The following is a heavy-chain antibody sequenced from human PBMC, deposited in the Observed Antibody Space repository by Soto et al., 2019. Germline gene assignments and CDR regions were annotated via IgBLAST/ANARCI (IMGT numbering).Heavy chain of an antibody. Sequence: QVQLVESGGGVVQPGRSLRLSCAASGFTFSAYGMHWVHQAPGKGLEWVAVTSYDGSNKYYADSVKGRFTISRDNSKNTLDLQMNSLRGEDTAVYYCAKVTFSGDYYYKYGMDVWGQGTTVTVSS. V-gene: IGHV3-30*18. D-gene: IGHD1-26*01. CDR3: AKVTFSGDYYYKYGMDV. CDR2: TSYDGSNK. CDR1: GFTFSAYG. J-gene: IGHJ6*02.